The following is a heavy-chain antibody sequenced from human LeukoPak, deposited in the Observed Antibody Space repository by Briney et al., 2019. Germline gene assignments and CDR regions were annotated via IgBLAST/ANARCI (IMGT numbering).Heavy chain of an antibody. V-gene: IGHV5-51*01. CDR3: ARFPSRWLQFIDY. J-gene: IGHJ4*02. Sequence: GESLKISCKGSGYTFNNYWIGWLRQMPGKGLEWMGIIYPGDSDTRYSPSFQGQVTISADRSISTAFLQWSSLKASDTAMYYCARFPSRWLQFIDYWGQGTLVTVSP. CDR1: GYTFNNYW. D-gene: IGHD5-24*01. CDR2: IYPGDSDT.